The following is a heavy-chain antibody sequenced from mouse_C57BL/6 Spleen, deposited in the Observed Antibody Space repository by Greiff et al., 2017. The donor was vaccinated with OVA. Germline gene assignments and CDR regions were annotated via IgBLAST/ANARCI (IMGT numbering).Heavy chain of an antibody. CDR3: ARSGNYYLDY. V-gene: IGHV1-64*01. D-gene: IGHD3-1*01. Sequence: QVQLQQPGAELVKPGASVKLSCKASGYTFTRYWLHWVKQRPGQGLEWIGMIHPNRGSTNYTETFKSKATLTVDKSSSTAYMQLSSLTSEDSAVHYCARSGNYYLDYWGQGTTLTVSS. CDR1: GYTFTRYW. J-gene: IGHJ2*01. CDR2: IHPNRGST.